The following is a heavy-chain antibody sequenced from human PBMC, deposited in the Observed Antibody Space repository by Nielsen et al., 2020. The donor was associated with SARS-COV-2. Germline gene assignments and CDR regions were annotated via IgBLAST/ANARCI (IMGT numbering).Heavy chain of an antibody. J-gene: IGHJ4*02. CDR3: AKARTLGSYFDY. CDR1: GFTFSSYA. D-gene: IGHD1-26*01. Sequence: GSLRLSCTASGFTFSSYAMSWVRQAPGKGPEWVSAISGSGGSTYYADSVKGRFTISRDKSKNTLYVLMNSLRAEDTAVYYCAKARTLGSYFDYWGQGTLVTVSS. CDR2: ISGSGGST. V-gene: IGHV3-23*01.